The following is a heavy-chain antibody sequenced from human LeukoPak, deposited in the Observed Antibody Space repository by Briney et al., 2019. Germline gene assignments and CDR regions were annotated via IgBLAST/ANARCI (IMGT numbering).Heavy chain of an antibody. CDR1: GFTFSNYA. CDR3: ARDHPPEDV. Sequence: GGSLRLSCVASGFTFSNYAMHWVRQAPGKGLEWVTLISYDGSNIQYADSVKGRFTISRDNSKNTLYLQMNSLRIEDTAVYYCARDHPPEDVWGQGTTVTVSS. J-gene: IGHJ6*02. CDR2: ISYDGSNI. V-gene: IGHV3-30-3*01.